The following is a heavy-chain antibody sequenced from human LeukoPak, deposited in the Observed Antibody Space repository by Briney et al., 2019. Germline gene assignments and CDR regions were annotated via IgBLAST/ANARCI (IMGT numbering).Heavy chain of an antibody. CDR3: ARGGVATILYYYFGMDV. CDR1: GFTFSDYY. J-gene: IGHJ6*02. D-gene: IGHD5-12*01. Sequence: GGSLRPSCAASGFTFSDYYMSWSRQAPGKGLGGVSYISSSGSTIYYADSVKGRFTIPRDNAKNSLSLQMNSLRAEDTAVYYCARGGVATILYYYFGMDVWGQGTTVTVSS. CDR2: ISSSGSTI. V-gene: IGHV3-11*01.